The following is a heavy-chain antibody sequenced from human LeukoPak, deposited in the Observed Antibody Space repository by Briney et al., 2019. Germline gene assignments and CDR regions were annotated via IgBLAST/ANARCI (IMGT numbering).Heavy chain of an antibody. V-gene: IGHV4-59*11. D-gene: IGHD4-17*01. CDR3: ARDPTTVTKGFDI. Sequence: SETLSLTCTVSDASFNTHYWTWIRQPPGKGLEWIGYISYGGSTNSNPSLKRRVTISVDTSKNQFFLRLTSLTAADTAVYYCARDPTTVTKGFDIWGQGTMVTVSS. CDR1: DASFNTHY. J-gene: IGHJ3*02. CDR2: ISYGGST.